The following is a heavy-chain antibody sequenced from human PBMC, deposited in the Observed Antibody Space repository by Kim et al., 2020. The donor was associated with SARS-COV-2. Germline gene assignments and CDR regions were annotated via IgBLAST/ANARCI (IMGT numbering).Heavy chain of an antibody. CDR1: GSSISRGHY. Sequence: SETLSLTCAVSGSSISRGHYWGWLRLSPGKGLGWVATIKKSGRTNYNRSLEGRVTISLDMSKNQSCLCQTSVTAADTAVSYCARAPEGTFDTSGFYWRGDAFDVWGQGTMVTVS. D-gene: IGHD3-22*01. CDR3: ARAPEGTFDTSGFYWRGDAFDV. V-gene: IGHV4-38-2*01. CDR2: IKKSGRT. J-gene: IGHJ3*01.